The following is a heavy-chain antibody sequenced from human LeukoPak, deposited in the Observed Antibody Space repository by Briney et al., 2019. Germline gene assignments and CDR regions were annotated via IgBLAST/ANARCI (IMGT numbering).Heavy chain of an antibody. D-gene: IGHD2-2*01. CDR1: GGSFSGYY. CDR3: EVHCSSTSCPPGATGY. J-gene: IGHJ4*02. V-gene: IGHV4-34*01. Sequence: SETLSLTCAVYGGSFSGYYWSWIRQPPGKGLEWIGEINHSGSTNYNPSLKSRVTISVDTSKNQFSPKLSSVTAADTAVYYCEVHCSSTSCPPGATGYWGQGTLVTVSS. CDR2: INHSGST.